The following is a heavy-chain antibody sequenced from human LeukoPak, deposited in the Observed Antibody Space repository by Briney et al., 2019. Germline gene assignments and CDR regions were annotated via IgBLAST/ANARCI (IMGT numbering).Heavy chain of an antibody. CDR1: GGTFSNYA. J-gene: IGHJ4*02. Sequence: VASVKVSCKASGGTFSNYAISWVRQAPGQGLEWMGWISAYNGNTNYAQKLQGRVTMTTDTSTSTAYMELRSLRSDDTAVYYCARDRRGVGATTRILNDYWGQGTLVTVSS. CDR2: ISAYNGNT. V-gene: IGHV1-18*01. D-gene: IGHD1-26*01. CDR3: ARDRRGVGATTRILNDY.